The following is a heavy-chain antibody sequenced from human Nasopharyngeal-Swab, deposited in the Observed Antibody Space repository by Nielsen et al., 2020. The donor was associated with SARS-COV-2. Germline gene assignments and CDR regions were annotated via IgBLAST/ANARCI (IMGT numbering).Heavy chain of an antibody. CDR3: ATSNFLDD. CDR1: GFTFSHSV. J-gene: IGHJ4*02. CDR2: ISVGSGDAT. V-gene: IGHV3-23*01. Sequence: LSLTCAASGFTFSHSVMNWVRQTPEKGLEWVSTISVGSGDATYYADSVKGRFTVSRDNSRNTLYLQMNGLRSDDTAIYYCATSNFLDDWGQGTLVTVSS. D-gene: IGHD1-1*01.